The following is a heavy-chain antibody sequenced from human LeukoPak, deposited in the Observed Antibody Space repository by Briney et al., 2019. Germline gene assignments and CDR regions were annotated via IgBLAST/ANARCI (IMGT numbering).Heavy chain of an antibody. CDR2: IYSGGDT. V-gene: IGHV3-66*01. CDR3: ARDRGAYYYDTGF. J-gene: IGHJ4*02. CDR1: GFTVSSNY. Sequence: PGGSLRLSCAVSGFTVSSNYMNWVRQAPGKGPEWVSVIYSGGDTYYADSVKGRFTISRDDSKNTLYLQMNSLRAEDTAVYYCARDRGAYYYDTGFWGQGTLVTVSS. D-gene: IGHD3-22*01.